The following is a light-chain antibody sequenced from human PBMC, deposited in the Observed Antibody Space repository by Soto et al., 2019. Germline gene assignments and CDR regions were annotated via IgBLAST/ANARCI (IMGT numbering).Light chain of an antibody. J-gene: IGLJ2*01. V-gene: IGLV2-14*01. Sequence: QSALTQPASVSGAPGQSITISCTGTSRDVGGYNYVSWYQQHPGKAPKLMIYDVSTRPSGVSNRCSGSKSGNTASLTIAGLQAEDEADYYCSSYTSSSTVVFGGGTKLTVL. CDR2: DVS. CDR3: SSYTSSSTVV. CDR1: SRDVGGYNY.